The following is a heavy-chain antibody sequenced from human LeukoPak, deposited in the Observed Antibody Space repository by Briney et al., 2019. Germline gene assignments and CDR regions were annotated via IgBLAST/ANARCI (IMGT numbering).Heavy chain of an antibody. CDR3: AKRGGTESFYYYYYMDV. D-gene: IGHD2-15*01. Sequence: GGSLRLSCAASGFTFSSHWMHWVRQAPGKGLVWVALISRSGGTTYYADSVKGRFTISRDNSKNTLYLQMNSLRAEDTAEYYCAKRGGTESFYYYYYMDVWGKGTTVTVSS. J-gene: IGHJ6*03. CDR1: GFTFSSHW. V-gene: IGHV3-23*01. CDR2: ISRSGGTT.